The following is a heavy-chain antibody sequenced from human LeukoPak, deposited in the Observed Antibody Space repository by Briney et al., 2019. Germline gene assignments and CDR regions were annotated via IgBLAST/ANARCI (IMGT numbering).Heavy chain of an antibody. CDR1: GYSFTSYW. Sequence: GESLKISCKGSGYSFTSYWISWVRQMPGKGLEWMGRIDLSDSYTNYSPSFQGHVTISADKSISTAYLQWSSLKASDTAMYYCARRVGSSGWFDPWGQGTLVTISS. CDR3: ARRVGSSGWFDP. V-gene: IGHV5-10-1*01. D-gene: IGHD6-6*01. J-gene: IGHJ5*02. CDR2: IDLSDSYT.